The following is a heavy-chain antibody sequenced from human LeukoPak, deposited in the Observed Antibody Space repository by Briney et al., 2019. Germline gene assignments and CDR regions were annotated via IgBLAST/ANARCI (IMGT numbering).Heavy chain of an antibody. Sequence: ASVKVSCKASGYTCTTCGISWVRQAPGQGLEWMGWVSAYNGNTNYAQKLQGRVTMTTDTSANTAYMELGSLRSDDTAVYYCARGLITARGRDSFDIWGQGTMVTVSS. D-gene: IGHD1-20*01. CDR2: VSAYNGNT. V-gene: IGHV1-18*01. CDR3: ARGLITARGRDSFDI. J-gene: IGHJ3*02. CDR1: GYTCTTCG.